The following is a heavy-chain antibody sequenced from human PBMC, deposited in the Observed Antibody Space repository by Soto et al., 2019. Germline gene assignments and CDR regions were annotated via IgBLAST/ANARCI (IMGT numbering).Heavy chain of an antibody. D-gene: IGHD2-15*01. Sequence: EVQLVESGGGLVKPGGSLRLSCAASGFTFSSYSMNWVRQAPGKGLEWVSSISSSSSYIYYADSVKRRFTISRDNAKNSLYLQMNSLRAEDTAVYYCARGKGCSGGSCYFDYWGQGTLVTVSS. J-gene: IGHJ4*02. V-gene: IGHV3-21*01. CDR1: GFTFSSYS. CDR3: ARGKGCSGGSCYFDY. CDR2: ISSSSSYI.